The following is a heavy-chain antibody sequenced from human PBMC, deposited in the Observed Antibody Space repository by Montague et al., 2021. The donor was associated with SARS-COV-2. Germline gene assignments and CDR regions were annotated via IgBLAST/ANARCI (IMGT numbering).Heavy chain of an antibody. CDR2: IYTGGYV. J-gene: IGHJ2*01. CDR3: ARAIWHLDV. CDR1: GGSISRYY. V-gene: IGHV4-4*07. Sequence: ETLSLTCSVSGGSISRYYWSWIRQSDGKGLEWIGRIYTGGYVNYNPAPQSRVSMSVDTSKSQVSLNVTSVTAADTAVYYCARAIWHLDVWGRGILVTVSS.